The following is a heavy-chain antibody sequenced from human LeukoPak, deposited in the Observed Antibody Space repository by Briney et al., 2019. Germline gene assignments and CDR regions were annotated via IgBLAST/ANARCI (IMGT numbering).Heavy chain of an antibody. CDR3: ARHSRSGYSGYENAFDI. D-gene: IGHD5-12*01. Sequence: SETLSLTCTVSGGSISSSSYYWGGIRQPPGKGLEWIGSIYYSGSTYYTPSLKSRVTISVDTSKNQFSLKLSSVTAADTAVYYCARHSRSGYSGYENAFDIWGQGTMVTVSS. J-gene: IGHJ3*02. CDR1: GGSISSSSYY. CDR2: IYYSGST. V-gene: IGHV4-39*01.